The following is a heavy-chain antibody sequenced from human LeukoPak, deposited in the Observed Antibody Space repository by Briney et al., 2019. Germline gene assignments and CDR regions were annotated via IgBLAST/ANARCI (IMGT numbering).Heavy chain of an antibody. J-gene: IGHJ2*01. CDR2: INSDGSST. V-gene: IGHV3-74*01. Sequence: GGSLRLSCAASGFTFSSYWMHWVRQAPGKGLVGVSRINSDGSSTSYADSVKGRFTISRDNAKSTLYLQMNSLRAEDTAVYYCARASATHSEDDYGDADWYFDLWGRGTLVTVSS. D-gene: IGHD4-17*01. CDR3: ARASATHSEDDYGDADWYFDL. CDR1: GFTFSSYW.